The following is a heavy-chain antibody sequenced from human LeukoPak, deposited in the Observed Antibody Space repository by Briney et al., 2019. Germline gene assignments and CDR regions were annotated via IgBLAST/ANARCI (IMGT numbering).Heavy chain of an antibody. D-gene: IGHD1-14*01. CDR1: GFTFQIYA. J-gene: IGHJ5*02. V-gene: IGHV3-23*01. Sequence: GGSLRLSCAASGFTFQIYAMSWVRLAPGKGLQWVASMCGTAGCTFYTDSVKGRFTISRDNSKDTLYLQMNDLRADDTAIYYCARDRPNYHEANGHYYNRDGDHWGQGTLVTVSS. CDR3: ARDRPNYHEANGHYYNRDGDH. CDR2: MCGTAGCT.